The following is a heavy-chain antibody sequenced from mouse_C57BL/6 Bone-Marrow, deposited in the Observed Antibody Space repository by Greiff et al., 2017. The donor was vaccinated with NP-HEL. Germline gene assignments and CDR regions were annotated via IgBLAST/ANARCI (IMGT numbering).Heavy chain of an antibody. CDR1: GFNIKDDY. Sequence: VQLQQSGAELVRPGASVKLSCTASGFNIKDDYMHWVKQRPEQGLEWIGWIDPENGDTEYASKFQGKATITADTSSNTAYLQLSSLTSEDTAVYYCTTGSGLYYFDYWGQGTTLTVSS. V-gene: IGHV14-4*01. D-gene: IGHD3-2*02. CDR3: TTGSGLYYFDY. CDR2: IDPENGDT. J-gene: IGHJ2*01.